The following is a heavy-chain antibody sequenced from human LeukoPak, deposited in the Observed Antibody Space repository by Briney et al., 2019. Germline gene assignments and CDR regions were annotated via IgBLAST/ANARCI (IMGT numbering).Heavy chain of an antibody. J-gene: IGHJ4*02. D-gene: IGHD1-14*01. CDR3: TRYNNDHFDY. V-gene: IGHV3-33*01. CDR2: IAYDGSRA. Sequence: PGGSLRLSCAGSGFTFGGYGMLWFRQTPGKGLEWVAAIAYDGSRAFYADSVKGRFTISRDNSKNTMSVQMDDLRAEDTAVYYCTRYNNDHFDYWGQGTLVTVSS. CDR1: GFTFGGYG.